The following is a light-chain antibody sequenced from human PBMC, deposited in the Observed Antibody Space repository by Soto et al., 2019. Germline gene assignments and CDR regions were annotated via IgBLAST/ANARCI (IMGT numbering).Light chain of an antibody. CDR1: QSVTGTN. CDR3: HQYGSSLVT. V-gene: IGKV3-20*01. CDR2: DAV. J-gene: IGKJ2*01. Sequence: IVLTQSPVTLSLSPGDGATLSCRASQSVTGTNLAWYQQRAGQAPRLLIYDAVRRATGIPDRFSGSGSGTDFTLTISRLEPEDFAVYYCHQYGSSLVTFGQGTKVEI.